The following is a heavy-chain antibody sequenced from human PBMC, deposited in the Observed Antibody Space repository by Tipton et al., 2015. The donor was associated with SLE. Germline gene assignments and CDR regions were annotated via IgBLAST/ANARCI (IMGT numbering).Heavy chain of an antibody. CDR3: ARSEDRGQYYDWFGP. CDR2: VDLIGST. V-gene: IGHV4-61*09. Sequence: TLSLTCIVSGGSISSGNYYWTWIRQPAGKGLEWIGHVDLIGSTNSNPSLKSRLTVSLDTSRNQFSLKLTSVTAADTAFYYCARSEDRGQYYDWFGPWGQGTLVTVSS. CDR1: GGSISSGNYY. J-gene: IGHJ5*02. D-gene: IGHD1-26*01.